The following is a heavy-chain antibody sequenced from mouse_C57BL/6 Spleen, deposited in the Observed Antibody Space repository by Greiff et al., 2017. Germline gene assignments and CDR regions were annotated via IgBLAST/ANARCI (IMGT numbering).Heavy chain of an antibody. D-gene: IGHD1-1*01. V-gene: IGHV1-82*01. J-gene: IGHJ2*01. CDR3: ARGGIYYYGSSLDY. CDR2: IYPGDGDT. CDR1: GYAFSSSW. Sequence: VQGVESGPELVKPGASVKISCKASGYAFSSSWMNWVKQRPGKGLEWIGRIYPGDGDTNYNGKFKGKATLTADKSSSTAYMQLSSLTSEDSAVYFCARGGIYYYGSSLDYWGQGTTLTVSS.